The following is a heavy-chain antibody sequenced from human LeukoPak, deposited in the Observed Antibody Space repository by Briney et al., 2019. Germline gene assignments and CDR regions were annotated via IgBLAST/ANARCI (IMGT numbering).Heavy chain of an antibody. CDR1: GGSISSSSYY. J-gene: IGHJ6*02. Sequence: SETLSLTCTVSGGSISSSSYYWGWIRQPPGKGLEWIGSIYYSGSTYYNPSLKSRVTISVDTSKNQLSLKLSSVTAADTAVYYCARVTTVTNLYYYYGMDVWGQGTTVTVSS. CDR3: ARVTTVTNLYYYYGMDV. CDR2: IYYSGST. D-gene: IGHD4-4*01. V-gene: IGHV4-39*01.